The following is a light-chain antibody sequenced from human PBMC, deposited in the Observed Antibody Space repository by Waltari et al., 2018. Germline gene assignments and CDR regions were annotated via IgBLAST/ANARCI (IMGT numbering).Light chain of an antibody. CDR3: QQRDSYPIP. Sequence: DTQLTQSPSSLSASVGDRVTITCRASQGIRKSLAWYQQKPRQAPKVLIDVASTLQSGVPSRFSASGAGTDITLTISSLQPEDFATYYCQQRDSYPIPFGQGARLDI. CDR2: VAS. J-gene: IGKJ5*01. V-gene: IGKV1-9*01. CDR1: QGIRKS.